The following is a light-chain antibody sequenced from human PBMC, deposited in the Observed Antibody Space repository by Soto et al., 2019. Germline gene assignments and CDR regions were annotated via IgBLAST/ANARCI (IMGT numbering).Light chain of an antibody. Sequence: QSVLTQPPSVSGAPGQRVTISCTGSSSNIGAGYDVHWYQQLPGTAPKLLIYGNSNRPSGVPDRFSGSKSGTSASLAITGLQAEDEADYDCQSSDSSLNVFGTGTKLTVL. J-gene: IGLJ1*01. V-gene: IGLV1-40*01. CDR2: GNS. CDR3: QSSDSSLNV. CDR1: SSNIGAGYD.